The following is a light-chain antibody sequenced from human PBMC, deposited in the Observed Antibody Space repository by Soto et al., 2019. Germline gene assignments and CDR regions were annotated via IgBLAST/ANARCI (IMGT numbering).Light chain of an antibody. CDR3: QQYDNLPSFT. CDR1: QDISNY. V-gene: IGKV1-33*01. Sequence: DIQMTQSPSSLSASVGDRVTITCQASQDISNYLNWYQQKPGKAPKLLIYDASNLETGVPSRFXASGSGTDFTFTISSLQPEDIATYYCQQYDNLPSFTFGPGTKVDIK. J-gene: IGKJ3*01. CDR2: DAS.